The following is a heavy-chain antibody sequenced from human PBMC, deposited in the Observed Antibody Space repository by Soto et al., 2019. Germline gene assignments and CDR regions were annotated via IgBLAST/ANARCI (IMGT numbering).Heavy chain of an antibody. J-gene: IGHJ4*01. Sequence: SETLSLTCTVSGGSISNYYCNWIRQPAGKGLEWIGRIDTSGSTNYNPSLKSRVTMSVDTSKQEFSLKLSSVTAADTALYYCARGGQDFWSGPFDYWGRGTLVTVSS. D-gene: IGHD3-3*01. V-gene: IGHV4-4*07. CDR1: GGSISNYY. CDR3: ARGGQDFWSGPFDY. CDR2: IDTSGST.